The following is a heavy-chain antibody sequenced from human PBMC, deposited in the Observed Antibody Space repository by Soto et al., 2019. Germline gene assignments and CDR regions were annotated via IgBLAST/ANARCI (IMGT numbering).Heavy chain of an antibody. CDR1: GFTFSSYS. V-gene: IGHV3-21*01. CDR3: ARGGKELWFGDP. D-gene: IGHD3-10*01. Sequence: GGSLRLSCVASGFTFSSYSMNWVRQAPGKGLEWVSSISSSSSYIYYADSVKGRFTISRDNAKNSLYLQMNSLRAEDTAVYYCARGGKELWFGDPLGQGTLVTV. CDR2: ISSSSSYI. J-gene: IGHJ5*02.